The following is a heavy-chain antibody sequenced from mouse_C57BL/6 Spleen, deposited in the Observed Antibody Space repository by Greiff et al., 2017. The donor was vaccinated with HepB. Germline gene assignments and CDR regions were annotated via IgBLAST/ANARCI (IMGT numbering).Heavy chain of an antibody. V-gene: IGHV5-9*01. D-gene: IGHD1-1*01. Sequence: DVQLVESGGGLVKPGGSLKLSCAASGFTFSSYTMSWVRQTPEKRLEWVATISGGGGNTYYPDSVKGRFTISRDNAKNTLYLQMSSLRSEDTALYYCARHYGSSYFDYWGQGTTLTVSS. CDR1: GFTFSSYT. CDR2: ISGGGGNT. J-gene: IGHJ2*01. CDR3: ARHYGSSYFDY.